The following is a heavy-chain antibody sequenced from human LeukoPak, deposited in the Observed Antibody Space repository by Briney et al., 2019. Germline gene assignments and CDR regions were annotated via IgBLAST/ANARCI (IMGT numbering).Heavy chain of an antibody. J-gene: IGHJ4*02. D-gene: IGHD6-19*01. CDR1: GLTFSSHA. Sequence: SGGSLRLSCAASGLTFSSHAVTWVRQAPGKGLEWVSAISGSGGSTYYADSVKGRFTISRDNSKNSLYLQMNSLRAEDTAVYYCATNAGQWLVPFDYWGQGSLVTVSS. CDR3: ATNAGQWLVPFDY. V-gene: IGHV3-23*01. CDR2: ISGSGGST.